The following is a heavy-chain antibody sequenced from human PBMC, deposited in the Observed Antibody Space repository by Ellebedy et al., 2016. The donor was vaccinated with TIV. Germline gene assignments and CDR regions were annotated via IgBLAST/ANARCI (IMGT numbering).Heavy chain of an antibody. V-gene: IGHV1-8*01. D-gene: IGHD5-18*01. CDR3: ARGGYSYPEDLDY. CDR1: GYTFTSYD. J-gene: IGHJ4*02. Sequence: AASVNVSCKASGYTFTSYDINWVRQAAGQGLEWMGWMNPNSGNTDYAQKFQGRVTMTRDTSTNTAFMELYSLSFEDTAVYYCARGGYSYPEDLDYWGQGTLVTVSS. CDR2: MNPNSGNT.